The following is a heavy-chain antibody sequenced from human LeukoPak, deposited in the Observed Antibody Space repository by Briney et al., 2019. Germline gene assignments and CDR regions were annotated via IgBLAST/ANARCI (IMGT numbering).Heavy chain of an antibody. D-gene: IGHD2-21*01. CDR3: ARDRCGGDCYLPDVAFDI. Sequence: PGGSLRLSCAASGFTFSSYSMNWVRQAPGKGLEWVSSISSSSSYIYYADSVKGRFTISRDNAKNSLYLQMNSLRAEDTAVYYCARDRCGGDCYLPDVAFDIWGQGTMVTVSS. V-gene: IGHV3-21*01. CDR2: ISSSSSYI. CDR1: GFTFSSYS. J-gene: IGHJ3*02.